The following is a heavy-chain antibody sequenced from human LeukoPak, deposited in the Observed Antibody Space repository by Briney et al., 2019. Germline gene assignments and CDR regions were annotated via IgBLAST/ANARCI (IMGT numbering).Heavy chain of an antibody. D-gene: IGHD3-10*01. CDR2: IYSGGST. J-gene: IGHJ4*02. V-gene: IGHV3-66*01. CDR3: AIPASSGEHGSYFFAY. CDR1: GLTFSRNY. Sequence: PGGSLRLSCAASGLTFSRNYMSWVRQAPGKGLEWVSVIYSGGSTYCSDSVKDRFAISRDASKNTLYLQMNSLRAEDTAVYYCAIPASSGEHGSYFFAYWGRGTLVTVSS.